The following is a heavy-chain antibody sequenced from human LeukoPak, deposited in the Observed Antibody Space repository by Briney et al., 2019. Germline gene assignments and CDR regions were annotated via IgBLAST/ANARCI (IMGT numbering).Heavy chain of an antibody. CDR2: IYYSGST. V-gene: IGHV4-39*07. CDR1: GGSISSSSYY. J-gene: IGHJ4*02. CDR3: ARDGRGNYDSSGYYWFDY. Sequence: SETLSLTCTVSGGSISSSSYYWGWIRQPPGKGLEWIGSIYYSGSTYYNPSLKSRVTISVDTSKNQFSLMLNSVTAADTAVYYCARDGRGNYDSSGYYWFDYWGQGTLVTVSS. D-gene: IGHD3-22*01.